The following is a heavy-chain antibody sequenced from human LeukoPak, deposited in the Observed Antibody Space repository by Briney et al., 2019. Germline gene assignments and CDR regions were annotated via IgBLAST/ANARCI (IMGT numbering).Heavy chain of an antibody. CDR2: ISSSGSTI. J-gene: IGHJ4*02. CDR1: GFTFSCYW. V-gene: IGHV3-11*01. CDR3: ARDGLGDFWSGYYLAYFDY. D-gene: IGHD3-3*01. Sequence: GGSLRLSCAASGFTFSCYWMSWVRPAPGKGLEWVSYISSSGSTIYYADSVKGRFTISRDNAKNSLYLQMNSLRAEDTAVYYCARDGLGDFWSGYYLAYFDYWGQGTLVTVSS.